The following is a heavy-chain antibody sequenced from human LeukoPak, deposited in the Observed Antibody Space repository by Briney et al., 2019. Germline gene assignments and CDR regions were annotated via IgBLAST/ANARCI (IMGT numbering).Heavy chain of an antibody. Sequence: SETLSLTCAVYGGSFSGYYWSWIRQPPGKGLEWIGEINHSGSTNYNPSLKSRVTISVDTSKNQFSLKLSSVTAAGTAVYYCARDAIEMATSTTVPSFDYWGQGTLVTVSS. CDR1: GGSFSGYY. V-gene: IGHV4-34*01. D-gene: IGHD5-24*01. J-gene: IGHJ4*02. CDR2: INHSGST. CDR3: ARDAIEMATSTTVPSFDY.